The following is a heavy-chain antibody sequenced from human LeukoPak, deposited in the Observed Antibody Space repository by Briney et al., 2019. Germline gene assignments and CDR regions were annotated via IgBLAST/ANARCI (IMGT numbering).Heavy chain of an antibody. CDR2: MSPNSENT. CDR3: ARGVTAGVDF. Sequence: AAVTLSLKSSGYTFTPYNLNRVRQPPGQGLEWMGCMSPNSENTGYAQKIQGRVTMTRDTSINTAYMELSSVTSEDTAVYFGARGVTAGVDFWGQGTLVTVSS. V-gene: IGHV1-8*02. CDR1: GYTFTPYN. J-gene: IGHJ4*02. D-gene: IGHD6-25*01.